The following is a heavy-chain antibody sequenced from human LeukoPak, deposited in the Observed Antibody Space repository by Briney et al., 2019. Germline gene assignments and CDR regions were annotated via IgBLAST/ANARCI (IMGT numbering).Heavy chain of an antibody. CDR2: IYYSGST. CDR1: GGSISSGGYY. D-gene: IGHD2-21*01. CDR3: ARRGLWYNWFDP. V-gene: IGHV4-31*03. Sequence: SETLSLTCTVSGGSISSGGYYWSWIRQHPGKGLEWIGYIYYSGSTYYNPSLKSRVTISVDTSKNQFSLKLSSVTAADTAVYYCARRGLWYNWFDPCGQGTLVTVSS. J-gene: IGHJ5*02.